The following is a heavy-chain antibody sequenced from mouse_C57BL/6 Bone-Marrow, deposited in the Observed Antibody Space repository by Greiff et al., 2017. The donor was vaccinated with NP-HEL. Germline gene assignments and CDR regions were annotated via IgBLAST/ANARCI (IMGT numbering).Heavy chain of an antibody. CDR1: GYAFSSSW. CDR3: ARGSYGNPYYFDY. Sequence: QVQLQQSGPELVKPGASVKISCKASGYAFSSSWMNWVKQRPGKGLEWIGRIYPGDGDTNYNGKFKGKATLTADKSSSTAYMQLSSLTSEDSAVYFCARGSYGNPYYFDYWGQGTTLTVSS. CDR2: IYPGDGDT. J-gene: IGHJ2*01. V-gene: IGHV1-82*01. D-gene: IGHD2-1*01.